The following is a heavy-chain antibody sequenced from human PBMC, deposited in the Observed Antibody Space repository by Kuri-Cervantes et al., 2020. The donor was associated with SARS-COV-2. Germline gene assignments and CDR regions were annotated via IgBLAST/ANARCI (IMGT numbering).Heavy chain of an antibody. CDR3: ARDLSDSSTPPHDP. D-gene: IGHD2-2*01. V-gene: IGHV3-11*04. CDR1: GGSISSHY. J-gene: IGHJ5*02. Sequence: GGSLRLSCTVSGGSISSHYWSWIRQPPGKGLEWVSYISSSGSTIYYADSVKGRFTISRDNAKNSLYLQMNSLRAEDTAVYYCARDLSDSSTPPHDPWGQGTLVTVSS. CDR2: ISSSGSTI.